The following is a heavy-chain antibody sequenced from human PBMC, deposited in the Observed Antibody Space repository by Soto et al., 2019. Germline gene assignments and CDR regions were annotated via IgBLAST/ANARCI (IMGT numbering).Heavy chain of an antibody. D-gene: IGHD6-19*01. J-gene: IGHJ6*02. CDR3: ARVATIAVADQDYYYYYGMDV. V-gene: IGHV1-8*01. Sequence: QVQLVQSGAEVKKPGASVKVSCKASGYTFTSYDINWVRQATGQGLEWMGWMNPNSGNTGYAQKFQGRVTMTRNTSISTAYMELSSLRSEDTAVYYFARVATIAVADQDYYYYYGMDVWGQGTTVTVSS. CDR2: MNPNSGNT. CDR1: GYTFTSYD.